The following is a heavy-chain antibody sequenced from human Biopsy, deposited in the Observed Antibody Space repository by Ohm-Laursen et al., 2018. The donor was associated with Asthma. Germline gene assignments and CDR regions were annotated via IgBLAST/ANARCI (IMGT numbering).Heavy chain of an antibody. CDR3: ARDLVDSAMDYFDY. CDR1: GGSISSGGYY. D-gene: IGHD5-18*01. Sequence: TLSLTCTVSGGSISSGGYYWSWIRQHPGKGLEWIGYIYYSGSTYYNPSLKSRVTISVDTSKNQFSLKLSSVTAADTAVYYCARDLVDSAMDYFDYWGQGTLVTVSS. V-gene: IGHV4-31*03. CDR2: IYYSGST. J-gene: IGHJ4*02.